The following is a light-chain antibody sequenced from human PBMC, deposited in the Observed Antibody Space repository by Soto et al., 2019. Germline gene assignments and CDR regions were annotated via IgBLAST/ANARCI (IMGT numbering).Light chain of an antibody. Sequence: QSVLTQPASVSGSPGQSITISCTGTSSDVGGYNYVSWFQQHPGKAPKLMIYDVSNRPSGVSNRFSGSKSGYTASLTISGLQVEDEADYYCSSYTTTSTYVFGTGTKVTVL. CDR2: DVS. CDR1: SSDVGGYNY. V-gene: IGLV2-14*03. J-gene: IGLJ1*01. CDR3: SSYTTTSTYV.